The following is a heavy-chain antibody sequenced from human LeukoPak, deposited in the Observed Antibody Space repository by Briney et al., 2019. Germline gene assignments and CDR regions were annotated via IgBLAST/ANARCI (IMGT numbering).Heavy chain of an antibody. Sequence: PSETLSLTCAVYGGSFSGYYWSWIRQPPGKGLEWIGEINHSESTNYNPSLKSRVTISVDTSKNQFSLKLSSVTAADTAVYYCARPSSHCSGGSCYSDAFDIWGQGTMVTVSS. CDR3: ARPSSHCSGGSCYSDAFDI. J-gene: IGHJ3*02. CDR1: GGSFSGYY. D-gene: IGHD2-15*01. CDR2: INHSEST. V-gene: IGHV4-34*01.